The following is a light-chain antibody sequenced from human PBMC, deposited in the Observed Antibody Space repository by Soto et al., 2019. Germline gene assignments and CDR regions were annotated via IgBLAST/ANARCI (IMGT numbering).Light chain of an antibody. CDR1: QSLNRN. Sequence: EIVMTQSPATLSVSPGESATLSCRASQSLNRNLAWYPRRPGQAPWLCGFGVSARAIVISARFSGNVFGTEFTPTIGGLQSEDFAVYVCLQDNNRPSVTFGPGSKVDI. V-gene: IGKV3-15*01. J-gene: IGKJ3*01. CDR3: LQDNNRPSVT. CDR2: GVS.